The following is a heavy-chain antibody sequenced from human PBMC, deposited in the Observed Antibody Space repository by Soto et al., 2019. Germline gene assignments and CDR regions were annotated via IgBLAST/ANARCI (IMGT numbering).Heavy chain of an antibody. CDR1: GFSLTTSGVG. V-gene: IGHV2-5*02. CDR2: IYWDDDK. J-gene: IGHJ4*02. D-gene: IGHD3-10*01. CDR3: AHIGGSANDYPNYFDY. Sequence: QITLKESGPPLVKPTQTLTLTCTFSGFSLTTSGVGVTWIRQPPGKALDWLALIYWDDDKRYSPSLKTRLTITKDTSRNQVVLTMTDMDPLDTATYYCAHIGGSANDYPNYFDYWGQGSLVTVSS.